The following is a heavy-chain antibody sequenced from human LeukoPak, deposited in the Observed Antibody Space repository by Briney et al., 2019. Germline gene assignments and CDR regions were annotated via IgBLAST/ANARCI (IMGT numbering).Heavy chain of an antibody. CDR3: ARSGLTIFGVVILSYYFDY. Sequence: GGSLRLSCAASGFTFSSYSMNWVRQAPGKGLGWGSSISSSSSYIYYADSVKGRFTISRDNAKNSLYLQMNSLRAEDTAVYCCARSGLTIFGVVILSYYFDYWGQGTLVTVSS. CDR1: GFTFSSYS. CDR2: ISSSSSYI. V-gene: IGHV3-21*01. D-gene: IGHD3-3*01. J-gene: IGHJ4*02.